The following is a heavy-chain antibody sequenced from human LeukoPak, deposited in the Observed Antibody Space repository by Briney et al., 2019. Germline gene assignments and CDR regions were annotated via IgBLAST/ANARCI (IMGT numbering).Heavy chain of an antibody. J-gene: IGHJ6*03. D-gene: IGHD3-16*01. CDR2: ISSRGSTI. CDR3: ATEITPYYYMDV. Sequence: GGSLRLSCAASGFTFSDYYMSWIRQAPGKGLEWVSYISSRGSTIYYADSVKGRFTISGDNAKNSLYLQMNSLRAEDTAVYYCATEITPYYYMDVWGKGTTVTVSS. V-gene: IGHV3-11*04. CDR1: GFTFSDYY.